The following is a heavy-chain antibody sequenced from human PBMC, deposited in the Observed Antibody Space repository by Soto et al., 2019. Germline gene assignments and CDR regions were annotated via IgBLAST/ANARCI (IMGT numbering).Heavy chain of an antibody. CDR1: GYTFTSYG. J-gene: IGHJ6*02. V-gene: IGHV1-18*04. CDR3: AREGYYDSSGYALYYYYGMDV. CDR2: ISAYNGNT. Sequence: QVQLVQSGAEVKKPGASVKVSCKASGYTFTSYGISWVRQAPGQGLEWMGWISAYNGNTNYAQKLQGRVTMTTDTSTSNAYMELRSLRSDDTAVYYCAREGYYDSSGYALYYYYGMDVWGQGTTVTVSS. D-gene: IGHD3-22*01.